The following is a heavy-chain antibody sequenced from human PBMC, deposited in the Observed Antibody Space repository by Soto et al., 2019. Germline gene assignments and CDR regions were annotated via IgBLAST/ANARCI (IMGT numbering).Heavy chain of an antibody. V-gene: IGHV1-18*01. CDR1: GYTFTSYG. D-gene: IGHD4-17*01. J-gene: IGHJ3*02. CDR2: ISAYNGNT. Sequence: GASVKVSCKASGYTFTSYGISWVRQAPGQGLEWIGWISAYNGNTNYAQKLQGRVTMTTDTSTSTAYMELRSLRTDDTAVYYYAREWMDYGDCDDACDIWGEETMVTV. CDR3: AREWMDYGDCDDACDI.